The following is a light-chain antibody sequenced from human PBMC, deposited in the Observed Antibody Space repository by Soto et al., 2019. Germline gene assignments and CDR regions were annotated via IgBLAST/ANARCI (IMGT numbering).Light chain of an antibody. Sequence: QSVLTKPPSMSGAPGQGVTISCSGSDSNIGANYDVHWYQQFPGTAPKVLIYANNNRPSGVPDRFSGSRSGTYASLAITGLQAEDEADYYCQSFDSSLRASIFGGGTKLTVL. V-gene: IGLV1-40*01. CDR3: QSFDSSLRASI. J-gene: IGLJ2*01. CDR1: DSNIGANYD. CDR2: ANN.